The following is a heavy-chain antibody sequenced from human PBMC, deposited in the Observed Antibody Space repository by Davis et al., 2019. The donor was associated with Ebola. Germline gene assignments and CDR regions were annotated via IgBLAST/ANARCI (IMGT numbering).Heavy chain of an antibody. D-gene: IGHD2-2*01. CDR3: ARWIGTRLPAGGAFDI. J-gene: IGHJ3*02. Sequence: AASVKVSCKASGGTFSSYAISWVRQAPGQGLEWMGGIIPIFGTANYAQKFQGRVTITADESTSTAYMELSSLRSEDTAVYYCARWIGTRLPAGGAFDIWGQGTMVTVSS. CDR2: IIPIFGTA. V-gene: IGHV1-69*13. CDR1: GGTFSSYA.